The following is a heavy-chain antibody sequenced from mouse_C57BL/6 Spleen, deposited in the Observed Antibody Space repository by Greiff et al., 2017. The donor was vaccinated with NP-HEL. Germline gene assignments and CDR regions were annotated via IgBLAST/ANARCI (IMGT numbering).Heavy chain of an antibody. V-gene: IGHV1-18*01. CDR2: INPNNGGT. Sequence: EVQLQQSGPELVKPGASVKIPCKASGYTFTDYNMDWVKQSHGKSLEWIGDINPNNGGTISNQKFKGKATLTVDKSSSTAYMELRSLTSEDTAVYYGARSRLRPHAWFAYWGQGTLVTVSA. CDR1: GYTFTDYN. CDR3: ARSRLRPHAWFAY. D-gene: IGHD1-2*01. J-gene: IGHJ3*01.